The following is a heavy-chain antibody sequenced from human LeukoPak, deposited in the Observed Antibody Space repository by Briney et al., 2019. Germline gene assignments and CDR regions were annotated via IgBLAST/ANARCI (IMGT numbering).Heavy chain of an antibody. CDR3: TTLYGSGNYY. CDR1: GFTFSNTC. V-gene: IGHV3-15*05. J-gene: IGHJ4*02. D-gene: IGHD3-10*01. Sequence: PVGSLRLSCAASGFTFSNTCMGWVRQAPGKGLEWVGQIKSKTDGGTTDYASAGKGRFTISRDDSKNTLYLQMNSLNTEDTAVYYCTTLYGSGNYYWGQGPLVTVSS. CDR2: IKSKTDGGTT.